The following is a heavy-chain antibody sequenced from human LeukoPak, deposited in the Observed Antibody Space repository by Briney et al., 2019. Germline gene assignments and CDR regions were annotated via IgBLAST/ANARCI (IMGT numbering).Heavy chain of an antibody. CDR1: GGTFSSYA. D-gene: IGHD3-9*01. CDR3: ARRGVLRYFDWLENYYFDY. Sequence: SVKVSCKASGGTFSSYAISWVRQAPGQGLEWMGGIIPIFGTANYAQKFQGRVTITADESTSTAYMELSSLRSDDTAVYYCARRGVLRYFDWLENYYFDYWGQGTLVTVSS. CDR2: IIPIFGTA. J-gene: IGHJ4*02. V-gene: IGHV1-69*13.